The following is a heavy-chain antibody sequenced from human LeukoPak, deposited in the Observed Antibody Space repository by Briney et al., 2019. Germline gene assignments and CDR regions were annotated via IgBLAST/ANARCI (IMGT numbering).Heavy chain of an antibody. V-gene: IGHV3-30*03. D-gene: IGHD3-22*01. CDR3: ARMMTDFDGSGHDIQRGAFDI. CDR1: GFTFSSYG. Sequence: HPGRPLRLSCAASGFTFSSYGMHWVRQAPGKGLEWVAVISYDGRYQFYADSVKGRFTVSRDNSKNTLFLQMNSLRAEDTAVYHCARMMTDFDGSGHDIQRGAFDIWGQGTMVTVS. CDR2: ISYDGRYQ. J-gene: IGHJ3*02.